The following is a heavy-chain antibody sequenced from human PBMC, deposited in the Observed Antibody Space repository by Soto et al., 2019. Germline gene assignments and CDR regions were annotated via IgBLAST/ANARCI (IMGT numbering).Heavy chain of an antibody. Sequence: GGSLRLSCAASGFTFSSFAMSWVRQAPGKGLEWVSGFSGSGGNTYYADSVKGRFTISRDNSKNTLYLQMNSLRAEDTAVYYCAKARTPLGYCSSTSCYGLFDYWGQGTLVTVSS. CDR2: FSGSGGNT. J-gene: IGHJ4*02. D-gene: IGHD2-2*01. CDR3: AKARTPLGYCSSTSCYGLFDY. V-gene: IGHV3-23*01. CDR1: GFTFSSFA.